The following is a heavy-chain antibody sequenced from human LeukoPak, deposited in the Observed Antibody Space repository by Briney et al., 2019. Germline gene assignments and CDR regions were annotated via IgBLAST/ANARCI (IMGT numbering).Heavy chain of an antibody. D-gene: IGHD3-3*01. J-gene: IGHJ4*02. CDR2: ISGSGGST. V-gene: IGHV3-23*01. Sequence: GGSLGLSCAASGFTFGSYVMSWVRQAPGKGLEWVSAISGSGGSTYYADSVKGRLTISRDNSKNTLYLRMNSLRAEDTAVYYCAKGLPGSGYYYFDYWGQGTLVTVSS. CDR1: GFTFGSYV. CDR3: AKGLPGSGYYYFDY.